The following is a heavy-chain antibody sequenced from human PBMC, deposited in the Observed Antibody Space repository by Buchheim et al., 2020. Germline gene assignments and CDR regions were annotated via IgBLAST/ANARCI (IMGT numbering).Heavy chain of an antibody. J-gene: IGHJ4*02. V-gene: IGHV3-30*04. D-gene: IGHD2-15*01. CDR1: GISFSRYS. CDR2: ISDDATRT. CDR3: ASDLSGGGLDY. Sequence: QVHLVESGGGVVQPGRSLRLSCAASGISFSRYSMHWVRQAPGKGLEWVAVISDDATRTNYADSVRGRFTISRDNSRNTQYLQMGSLRLDDTAVFYCASDLSGGGLDYWGQGTL.